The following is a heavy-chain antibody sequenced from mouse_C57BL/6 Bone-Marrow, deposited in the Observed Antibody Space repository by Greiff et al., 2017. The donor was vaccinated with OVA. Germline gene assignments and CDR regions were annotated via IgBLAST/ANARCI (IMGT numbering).Heavy chain of an antibody. CDR1: GFNIKDDY. J-gene: IGHJ2*01. V-gene: IGHV14-4*01. Sequence: VQLKQSGAELVRPGASVKLSCTASGFNIKDDYMHWVKQRPEQGLEWIGWIDPENGDTEYASKFQGKATITADTSSNTAYLQLSSLTSEDTAVYYCTTRWLLDYWGQGTTLTVSS. D-gene: IGHD2-3*01. CDR3: TTRWLLDY. CDR2: IDPENGDT.